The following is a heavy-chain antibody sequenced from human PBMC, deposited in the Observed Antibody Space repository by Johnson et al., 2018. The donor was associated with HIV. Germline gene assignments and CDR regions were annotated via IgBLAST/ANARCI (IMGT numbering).Heavy chain of an antibody. CDR3: AKVRYYDRVAFDI. V-gene: IGHV3-23*04. CDR1: GFTFSNYA. J-gene: IGHJ3*02. CDR2: ISGSGGSK. Sequence: VQLVESGGGLVQPGGSLRLSCAASGFTFSNYAMSWVRQAPGKGLEWVSSISGSGGSKYYADSAKGRFTISRDHSKNTLYLQMNSLTAEVPAVHYCAKVRYYDRVAFDIWGPGTLVTVSP. D-gene: IGHD3-22*01.